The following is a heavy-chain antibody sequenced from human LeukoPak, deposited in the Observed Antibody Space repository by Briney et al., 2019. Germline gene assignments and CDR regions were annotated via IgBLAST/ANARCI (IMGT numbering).Heavy chain of an antibody. CDR3: ARDSDYYGSGSHRDAFDI. D-gene: IGHD3-10*01. J-gene: IGHJ3*02. V-gene: IGHV3-7*01. Sequence: PGGSLRLSCAASGFMFSNYWMSWVRQAPGKGLEWVANIKQDGSESRYVDSVKGRFTISRDNAKNSLYLQMNSLRGEDTAVYYCARDSDYYGSGSHRDAFDIWGQGTMVTVSS. CDR2: IKQDGSES. CDR1: GFMFSNYW.